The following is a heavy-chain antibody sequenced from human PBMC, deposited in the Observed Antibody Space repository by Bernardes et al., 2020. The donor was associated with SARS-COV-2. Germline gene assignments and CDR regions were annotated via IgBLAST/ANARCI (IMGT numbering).Heavy chain of an antibody. Sequence: GGSLRLSCAASGFTFSSYGMHWVRQAPGKGLEWVAVIWYDGSNKYYPGSVKGRFTISRENAKNSLYLQMNSLRAGDTAVYYCARVSYDILTGYYDYWGQGTLVTVSS. CDR2: IWYDGSNK. D-gene: IGHD3-9*01. CDR3: ARVSYDILTGYYDY. V-gene: IGHV3-33*01. CDR1: GFTFSSYG. J-gene: IGHJ4*02.